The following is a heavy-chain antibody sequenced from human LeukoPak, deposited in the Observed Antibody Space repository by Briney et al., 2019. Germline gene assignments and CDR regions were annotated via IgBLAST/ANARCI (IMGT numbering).Heavy chain of an antibody. V-gene: IGHV3-30-3*01. J-gene: IGHJ3*02. CDR2: ISYDGSNK. CDR1: GFTFSIYA. Sequence: PWGSLRLSCAASGFTFSIYAMHWVRQAPGKGLEWVAVISYDGSNKYYADSVKGRFTISRDNSKNTVYLKMNSLRADDTAVYYCARAGYSEYQLLWGSACDIWGQGTMVTVSS. D-gene: IGHD2-2*01. CDR3: ARAGYSEYQLLWGSACDI.